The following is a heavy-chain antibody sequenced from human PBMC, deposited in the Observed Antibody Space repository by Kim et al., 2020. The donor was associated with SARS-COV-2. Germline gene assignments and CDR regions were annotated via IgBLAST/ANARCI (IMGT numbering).Heavy chain of an antibody. CDR2: IKQDGSEK. CDR3: ARPGVAVIGGAFDI. V-gene: IGHV3-7*03. CDR1: GFTFSSYW. Sequence: GGSLRLSCAASGFTFSSYWMSWVRQAPGKGLEWVANIKQDGSEKYYVDSVKGRFTISRDNAKNSLYLQMNSLRAEDTAVYYCARPGVAVIGGAFDIWGQGTMVTVSS. J-gene: IGHJ3*02. D-gene: IGHD3-16*01.